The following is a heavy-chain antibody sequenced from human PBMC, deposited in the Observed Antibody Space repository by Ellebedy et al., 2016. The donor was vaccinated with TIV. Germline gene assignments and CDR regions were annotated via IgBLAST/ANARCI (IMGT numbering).Heavy chain of an antibody. J-gene: IGHJ4*02. CDR1: GYSFTSYW. V-gene: IGHV5-10-1*01. D-gene: IGHD3-10*01. Sequence: GESLKISXKGSGYSFTSYWIGWVRQMPGKGLEWMGRIDPSDSYTNYSPSFQGHVTISADKSISTVYLQWSSLKASDTAMYYCARRIGSGTFIWGQGTLVTVSS. CDR2: IDPSDSYT. CDR3: ARRIGSGTFI.